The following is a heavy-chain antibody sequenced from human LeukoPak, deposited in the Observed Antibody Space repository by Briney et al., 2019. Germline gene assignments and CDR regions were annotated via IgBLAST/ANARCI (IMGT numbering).Heavy chain of an antibody. V-gene: IGHV4-34*01. D-gene: IGHD6-19*01. J-gene: IGHJ4*02. CDR3: ARVESSGPYYFDY. CDR2: TNHSGST. CDR1: GGSFSGYY. Sequence: PSETLSLTCAVYGGSFSGYYWSWIRQPPGKGLEWIGETNHSGSTNYNPSLKSRVTISVDTSKNQFSLKLSSVTAADTAVYYCARVESSGPYYFDYWGQGTLVTVSS.